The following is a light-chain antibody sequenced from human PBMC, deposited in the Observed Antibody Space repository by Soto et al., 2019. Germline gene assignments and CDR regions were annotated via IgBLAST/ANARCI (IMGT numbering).Light chain of an antibody. CDR1: QSISSN. CDR2: GAS. CDR3: QQDNNWPLT. J-gene: IGKJ4*01. Sequence: EIVMTQSPATLSASPGERATLSCRASQSISSNLAWYQQKPGQAPRLLIYGASTRATGIPARFTGSGSGTEFTLTISSLQSEDFAVYYCQQDNNWPLTFGGGTKVDI. V-gene: IGKV3-15*01.